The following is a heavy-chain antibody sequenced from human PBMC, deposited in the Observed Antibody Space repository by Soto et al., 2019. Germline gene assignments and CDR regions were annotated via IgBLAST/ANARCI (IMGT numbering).Heavy chain of an antibody. CDR1: GFTFSSYW. J-gene: IGHJ6*02. CDR3: ARDTVLRYDFWSGYYTSSDYYYGMDV. D-gene: IGHD3-3*01. V-gene: IGHV3-7*03. CDR2: IKQDGSEK. Sequence: TVGSLRLSCAASGFTFSSYWMSWVRQAPGKGLEWVANIKQDGSEKYYVDSVKGRFTISRDNAKNSLYLQMNSLRAEDTAVYYCARDTVLRYDFWSGYYTSSDYYYGMDVWGQGTTVTVSS.